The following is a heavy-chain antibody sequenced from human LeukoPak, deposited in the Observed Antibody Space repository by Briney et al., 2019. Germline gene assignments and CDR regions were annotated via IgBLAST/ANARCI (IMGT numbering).Heavy chain of an antibody. Sequence: GGSLRLSCAASGFTFSDHYMDWVRQAPGKGLEWVAFIRYDGSNKYYADSVKGRFTISRDNSKNTLYLQMNSLRAEDTAVYYCAKDAYFDSPWGQGTLVTVSS. D-gene: IGHD3-9*01. J-gene: IGHJ5*02. CDR1: GFTFSDHY. CDR2: IRYDGSNK. V-gene: IGHV3-30*02. CDR3: AKDAYFDSP.